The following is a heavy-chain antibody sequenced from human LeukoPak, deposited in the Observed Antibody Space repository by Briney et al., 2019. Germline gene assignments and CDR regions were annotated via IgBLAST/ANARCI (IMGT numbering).Heavy chain of an antibody. V-gene: IGHV1-18*01. CDR3: ARGGGWGARGYDAFDI. CDR2: ISAYNGNT. Sequence: ASVKVSCKASGGTFSSYAISWVRQAPGQGLEWMGWISAYNGNTNYAQKLQGRVTMTTDTSTSTAYMELRSLRSDDTAVYYCARGGGWGARGYDAFDIWGQGTMVTVSS. J-gene: IGHJ3*02. CDR1: GGTFSSYA. D-gene: IGHD1-26*01.